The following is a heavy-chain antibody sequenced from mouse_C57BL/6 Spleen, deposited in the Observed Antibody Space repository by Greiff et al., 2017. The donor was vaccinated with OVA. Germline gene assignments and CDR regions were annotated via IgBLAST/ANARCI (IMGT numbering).Heavy chain of an antibody. J-gene: IGHJ1*03. CDR3: ARIRDWYFDV. CDR1: GFTFSDYG. CDR2: ISSGSSTI. V-gene: IGHV5-17*01. Sequence: EVKLVESGGGLVKPGGSLKLSCAASGFTFSDYGMHWVRQAPEKGLEWVAYISSGSSTIYYADTVKGRCTISRDNAKNTLFLQMTRLRSEDTAMYYCARIRDWYFDVWGTGTTVTVAS.